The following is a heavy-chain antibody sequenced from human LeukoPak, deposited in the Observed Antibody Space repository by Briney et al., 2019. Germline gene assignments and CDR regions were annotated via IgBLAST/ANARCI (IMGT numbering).Heavy chain of an antibody. D-gene: IGHD6-6*01. V-gene: IGHV4-39*01. CDR1: GGSISSSSYY. CDR2: IYYSGST. Sequence: PSETLSRTCTVSGGSISSSSYYWGWIRQPPGKGLEWIGSIYYSGSTYYNPSLKSRVTISVDTSKNQFSLKLSSVTAADTAVYYCARHVRYSSSSSWFDPWGQGTLVTVSS. J-gene: IGHJ5*02. CDR3: ARHVRYSSSSSWFDP.